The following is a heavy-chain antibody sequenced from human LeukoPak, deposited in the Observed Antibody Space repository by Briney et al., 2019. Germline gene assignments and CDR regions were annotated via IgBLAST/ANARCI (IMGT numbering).Heavy chain of an antibody. D-gene: IGHD1-26*01. CDR3: ASLAVGATLFDY. J-gene: IGHJ4*02. CDR2: INPSGGST. V-gene: IGHV1-46*01. CDR1: GYTFTSYY. Sequence: ASVKVSCKASGYTFTSYYMHWVRQAPGQGLEWMGIINPSGGSTSYAQKIQGRVTMTRDTSTSTDYMVRSRLRSEDTAVYYGASLAVGATLFDYWGQGTLVTVSS.